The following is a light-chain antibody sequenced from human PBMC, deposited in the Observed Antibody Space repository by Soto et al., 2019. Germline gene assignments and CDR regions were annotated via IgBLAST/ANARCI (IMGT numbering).Light chain of an antibody. CDR3: QQYNSFSLT. V-gene: IGKV1-27*01. CDR2: AAS. CDR1: QGVSNY. J-gene: IGKJ4*01. Sequence: DVRMTQPPSTLSASVGDTFTIRSRASQGVSNYLAWYQQKAGKVPKLLIYAASTLQSGVPSRFSGSGSGTEFTLTINSLQPDDFATYYCQQYNSFSLTFGGGTKVDI.